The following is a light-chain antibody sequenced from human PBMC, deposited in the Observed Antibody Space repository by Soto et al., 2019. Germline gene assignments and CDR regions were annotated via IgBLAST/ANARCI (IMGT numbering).Light chain of an antibody. J-gene: IGKJ1*01. CDR1: QSVSSY. CDR3: QQYDTSPWT. V-gene: IGKV3-20*01. CDR2: RAS. Sequence: EIVLTQSPATLSLSPGERATLSCRASQSVSSYLAWYQQKPGQAPRRLIFRASRRATDIPDRFSGSGSGTDFTLTISRLEPEDFAVYYCQQYDTSPWTFGQGTKVDNK.